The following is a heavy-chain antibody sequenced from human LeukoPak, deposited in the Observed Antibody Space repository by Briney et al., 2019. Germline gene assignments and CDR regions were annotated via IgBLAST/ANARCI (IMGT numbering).Heavy chain of an antibody. D-gene: IGHD4-23*01. V-gene: IGHV4-30-2*01. Sequence: SQTLSLTCAVSGGSISSGGYSWSWIRQPPGKGLEWIGYIYHSGSTYYNPSLKSRVTISVDRSKNQFSLKLSSVTAAGTAVYYCAGGNPYYYYGMDVWGQGTTVTVSS. CDR2: IYHSGST. J-gene: IGHJ6*02. CDR1: GGSISSGGYS. CDR3: AGGNPYYYYGMDV.